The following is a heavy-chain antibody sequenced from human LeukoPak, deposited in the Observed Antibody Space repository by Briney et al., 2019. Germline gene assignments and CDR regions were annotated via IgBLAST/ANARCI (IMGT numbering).Heavy chain of an antibody. D-gene: IGHD4-17*01. CDR2: IYYSGST. CDR1: GGSISSSSYY. J-gene: IGHJ5*02. Sequence: TPSETLSLTCTVSGGSISSSSYYWGWIRQPPGKGLEWIGSIYYSGSTYYNPSLKSRVTISVDTSKNQFSLKLSSVTAADTAVYYCARETVLPSQDVDWFDPWGQGTLVTVSS. V-gene: IGHV4-39*07. CDR3: ARETVLPSQDVDWFDP.